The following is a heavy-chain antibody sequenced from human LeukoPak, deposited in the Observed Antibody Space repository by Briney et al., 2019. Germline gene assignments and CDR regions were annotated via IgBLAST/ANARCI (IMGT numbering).Heavy chain of an antibody. J-gene: IGHJ4*02. CDR2: ISSSSSTI. D-gene: IGHD6-13*01. CDR3: ARVWGIAAAGGEIEY. CDR1: GFTFSSYS. Sequence: PGGSLRLSRAASGFTFSSYSMNWVRQAPGKGLEGVSYISSSSSTIYYADSVKGRFTISRDNAKNSLYLQMNSLRDEDTAVYYCARVWGIAAAGGEIEYWGQGTLVTVSS. V-gene: IGHV3-48*02.